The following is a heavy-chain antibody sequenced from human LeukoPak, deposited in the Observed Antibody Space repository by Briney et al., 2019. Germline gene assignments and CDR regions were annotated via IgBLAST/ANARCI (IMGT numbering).Heavy chain of an antibody. V-gene: IGHV1-18*01. CDR1: GYTFTSYG. Sequence: ASVKVSCKASGYTFTSYGITWVRQAPGQGLEWVGWISPYNGDTQYAKNFQGRVTMTADKSTNTAYMELRSLRFDDTAVYYCARDPAPYSGSYYAVYWGQGTLVTVSS. J-gene: IGHJ4*02. D-gene: IGHD1-26*01. CDR3: ARDPAPYSGSYYAVY. CDR2: ISPYNGDT.